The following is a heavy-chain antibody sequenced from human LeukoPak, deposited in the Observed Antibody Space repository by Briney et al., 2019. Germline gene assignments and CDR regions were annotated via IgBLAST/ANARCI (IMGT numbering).Heavy chain of an antibody. Sequence: GSLRLSCAASGFTFSRYAMNWVRQARGKGLEWVSTISTSGNTHYADSVKGRFTISRDNSKNTLYLQMNSLRDEDTAIYYCTKDHDSTGLYQDRDYWGQGTLVTISS. CDR1: GFTFSRYA. V-gene: IGHV3-23*01. D-gene: IGHD6-19*01. J-gene: IGHJ4*02. CDR3: TKDHDSTGLYQDRDY. CDR2: ISTSGNT.